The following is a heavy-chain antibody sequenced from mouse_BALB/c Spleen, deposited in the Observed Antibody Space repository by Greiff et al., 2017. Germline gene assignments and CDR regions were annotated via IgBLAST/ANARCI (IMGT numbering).Heavy chain of an antibody. CDR3: ARDYGHYYAMDY. Sequence: QVQLQQSGPELVKPGASVRISCKASGYTFTSYYIHWVKQRPGQGLEWIGWIYPGNVNTKYNEKFKGKATLTADKSSSTAYMQLSSLTSEDSAVYFCARDYGHYYAMDYWGQGTSVTVSS. CDR2: IYPGNVNT. V-gene: IGHV1S56*01. D-gene: IGHD1-1*02. CDR1: GYTFTSYY. J-gene: IGHJ4*01.